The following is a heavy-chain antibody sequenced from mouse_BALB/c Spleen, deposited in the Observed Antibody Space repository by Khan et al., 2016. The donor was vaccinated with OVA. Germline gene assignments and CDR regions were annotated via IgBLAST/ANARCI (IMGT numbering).Heavy chain of an antibody. CDR1: GYTFTNFG. J-gene: IGHJ4*01. CDR3: GIVGYNGTMDS. V-gene: IGHV9-3-1*01. D-gene: IGHD1-3*01. CDR2: INTYTGEP. Sequence: LVESGPEVKKPGETVKISCKASGYTFTNFGMNWVRQAPGKGLKWMGWINTYTGEPTYADEFKGRFAFSLETSASNAYLQINNLKNKDTATYVSGIVGYNGTMDSWGQGTSVTVSS.